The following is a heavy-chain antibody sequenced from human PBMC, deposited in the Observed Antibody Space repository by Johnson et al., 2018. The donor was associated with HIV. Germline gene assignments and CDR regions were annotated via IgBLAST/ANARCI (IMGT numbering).Heavy chain of an antibody. D-gene: IGHD6-13*01. Sequence: QMQLVQSGGGLVKPGGPLRLSCAASGFTFSDYYMSCIRQAPGKGLEWVSGIHWNGGSTGYADSVMGRFTISRDNAKNSLYLQRNSLRAEDTAVYYCASITTIAAAGRGAFDIWGQGTMVTVSS. J-gene: IGHJ3*02. V-gene: IGHV3-11*04. CDR3: ASITTIAAAGRGAFDI. CDR1: GFTFSDYY. CDR2: IHWNGGST.